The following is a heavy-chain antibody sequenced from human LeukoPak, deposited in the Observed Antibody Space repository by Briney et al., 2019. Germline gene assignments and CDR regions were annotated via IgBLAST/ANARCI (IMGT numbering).Heavy chain of an antibody. CDR2: ISWNSGSI. J-gene: IGHJ4*02. CDR1: GFTFDDYA. D-gene: IGHD6-13*01. V-gene: IGHV3-9*01. CDR3: AKDGDEGIAAAGTFDY. Sequence: GGSLRLSCAASGFTFDDYAKHWVRQAPGKGLEWVSGISWNSGSIGYADSVKGRFTISRDNAKNSLYLQMNSLRAEDTALYYCAKDGDEGIAAAGTFDYWGQGTLVPVSS.